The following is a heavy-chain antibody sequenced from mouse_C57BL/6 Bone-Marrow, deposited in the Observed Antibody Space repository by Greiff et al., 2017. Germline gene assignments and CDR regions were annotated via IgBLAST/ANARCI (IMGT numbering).Heavy chain of an antibody. Sequence: VQLQQSGPELVKPGASVKISCKASGYTFTDYYMNWVKQSHGKSLEWIGDINPNTGGTSYNQKFKGKATLTVDKSSSTAYMELRSLTSEDSAVYYCAREDYDGGGCYFDYWGQGTTLTVSS. V-gene: IGHV1-26*01. CDR1: GYTFTDYY. J-gene: IGHJ2*01. D-gene: IGHD2-4*01. CDR2: INPNTGGT. CDR3: AREDYDGGGCYFDY.